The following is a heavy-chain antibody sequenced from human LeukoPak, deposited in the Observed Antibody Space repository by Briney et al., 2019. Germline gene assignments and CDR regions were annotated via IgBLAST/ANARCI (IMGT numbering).Heavy chain of an antibody. J-gene: IGHJ4*02. V-gene: IGHV3-64*04. Sequence: GGSLRLSCSASGFIFSNYGMYWVRQAPGKGLEFVSAISSDGDNTFYADSVKGRFTISRDNSKNTLYLQMLSLRAEDTALYYCAKDRSSSGNYRPTSGLDYWGQGTLVTVSS. CDR2: ISSDGDNT. CDR1: GFIFSNYG. D-gene: IGHD1-26*01. CDR3: AKDRSSSGNYRPTSGLDY.